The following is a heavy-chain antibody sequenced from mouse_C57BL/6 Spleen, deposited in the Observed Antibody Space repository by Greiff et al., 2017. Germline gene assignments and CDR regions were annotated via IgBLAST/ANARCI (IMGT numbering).Heavy chain of an antibody. CDR1: GYSFTDYN. Sequence: VHVKQSGPELVKPGASVKISCKASGYSFTDYNMNWVKQSNGKSLEWIGVINPNYGTTSYNQKFKGKATLTVDQSSSTAYMQLNSLTSEDSAVYYCARYGLSYYYAMDYWGQGTSVTVSS. J-gene: IGHJ4*01. CDR3: ARYGLSYYYAMDY. D-gene: IGHD1-1*01. V-gene: IGHV1-39*01. CDR2: INPNYGTT.